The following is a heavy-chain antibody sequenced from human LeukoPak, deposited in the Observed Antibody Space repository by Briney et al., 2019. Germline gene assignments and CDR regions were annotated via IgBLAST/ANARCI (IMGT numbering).Heavy chain of an antibody. D-gene: IGHD3-22*01. CDR1: GYIFTDYY. CDR2: INPDNGDT. J-gene: IGHJ4*02. CDR3: ARAMGGDNSGYRPFDY. Sequence: ASVKVSCKASGYIFTDYYMHWVRQAPGQGLEWMGWINPDNGDTSYAQMLQARVTMTRDTSISTAYMELSSLRSDDTAVYYCARAMGGDNSGYRPFDYRGQGTLVTVSS. V-gene: IGHV1-2*02.